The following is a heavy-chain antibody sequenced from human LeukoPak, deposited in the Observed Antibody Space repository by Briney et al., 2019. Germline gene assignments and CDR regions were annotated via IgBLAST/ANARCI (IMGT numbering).Heavy chain of an antibody. CDR2: IDYRGTT. V-gene: IGHV4-59*01. Sequence: SETLSLTCTVSGGSISSYYWSWIRQPPGKGLEWIGYIDYRGTTNYNPSLKSRVPISVDPSKTQFSLRLSSVTAADTAGYSCARGWGYCSGGNCDFTYFDYWGQGALVTVSS. CDR1: GGSISSYY. CDR3: ARGWGYCSGGNCDFTYFDY. J-gene: IGHJ4*02. D-gene: IGHD2-15*01.